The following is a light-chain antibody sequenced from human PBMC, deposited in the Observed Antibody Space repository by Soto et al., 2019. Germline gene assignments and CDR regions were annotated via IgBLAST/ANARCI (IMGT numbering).Light chain of an antibody. J-gene: IGKJ5*01. Sequence: EIVLTQSPATLSLSPGERATLSCRASQSVGSSLAWYQHKPGQAPRLLIYDASTRATGIPARFSGSGSGTDFTLNISSLEPEDFAVYYCQQRSNWPPSITFGQGTRGEIK. V-gene: IGKV3-11*01. CDR2: DAS. CDR3: QQRSNWPPSIT. CDR1: QSVGSS.